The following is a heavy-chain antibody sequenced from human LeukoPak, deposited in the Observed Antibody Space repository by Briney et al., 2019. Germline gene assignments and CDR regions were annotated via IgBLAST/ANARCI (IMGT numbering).Heavy chain of an antibody. Sequence: SETLSLTCTVSGGSISSSSYYWSWIRQPPGKGLEWIGEINHSGSTNYNPSLKSRVTISVDTSKNQFSLKLSSVTAADTAVYYCARSSVVVVAATPGSHNWFDPWGQGTLVTVSS. CDR2: INHSGST. CDR1: GGSISSSSYY. CDR3: ARSSVVVVAATPGSHNWFDP. D-gene: IGHD2-15*01. J-gene: IGHJ5*02. V-gene: IGHV4-39*07.